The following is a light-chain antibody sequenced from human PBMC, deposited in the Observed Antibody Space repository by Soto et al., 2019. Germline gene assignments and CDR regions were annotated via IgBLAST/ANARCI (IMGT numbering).Light chain of an antibody. J-gene: IGKJ1*01. V-gene: IGKV3-15*01. CDR2: RVS. CDR1: QTITT. CDR3: QQYNNWPWT. Sequence: EIVLTQSPGTLSLSPGERATLSCRASQTITTLAWYQRKPGQAPRLLIYRVSSRATGFPARFSGSGSGTDFTLTISSLQSEDFAVYYCQQYNNWPWTFGQGTKVDIK.